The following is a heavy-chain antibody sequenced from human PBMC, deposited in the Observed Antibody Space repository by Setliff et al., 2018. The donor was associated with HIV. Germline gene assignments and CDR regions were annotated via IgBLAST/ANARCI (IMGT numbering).Heavy chain of an antibody. CDR2: IYNSAST. Sequence: SETLSLTCTVSGDSISTDYWTWIRQPPGKGLEWIGYIYNSASTNYNPSLKSRVTISVDTSKNQFSLKLSSVTAADTAVYFCARQTYYYDNSGHNWFDPWGQGTLVTVSS. V-gene: IGHV4-59*08. D-gene: IGHD3-22*01. CDR3: ARQTYYYDNSGHNWFDP. J-gene: IGHJ5*02. CDR1: GDSISTDY.